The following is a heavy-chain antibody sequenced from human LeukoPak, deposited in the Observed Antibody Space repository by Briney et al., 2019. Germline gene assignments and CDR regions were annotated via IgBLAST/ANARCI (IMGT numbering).Heavy chain of an antibody. D-gene: IGHD3-10*01. J-gene: IGHJ3*02. CDR3: ARNYVSGAFDI. Sequence: SETLSLTCTVSGGSISSGGYYWSWIRQHPGKGLEWIGYIYYSGSTYYNPSLKSRVTISVDTSKNQFSLKLSSVTAADTAVYYCARNYVSGAFDIWGQGTMVTVSS. V-gene: IGHV4-31*03. CDR2: IYYSGST. CDR1: GGSISSGGYY.